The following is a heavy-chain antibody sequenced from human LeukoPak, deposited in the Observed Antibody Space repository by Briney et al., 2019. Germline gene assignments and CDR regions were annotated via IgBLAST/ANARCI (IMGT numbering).Heavy chain of an antibody. Sequence: SETLSLTCTVSGGSISSGGYYWSWIRQPPGKGLEWIGYIYHSGSTYYNPSLKSRVTISVDRSKNQFSLKLRSVTAADTAVYYCARETHDPTMVRGVVDYWGRGTLVTVSS. CDR2: IYHSGST. D-gene: IGHD3-10*01. V-gene: IGHV4-30-2*01. CDR1: GGSISSGGYY. J-gene: IGHJ4*02. CDR3: ARETHDPTMVRGVVDY.